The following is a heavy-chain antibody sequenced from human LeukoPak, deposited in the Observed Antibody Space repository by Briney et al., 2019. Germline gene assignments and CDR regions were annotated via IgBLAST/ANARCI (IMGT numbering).Heavy chain of an antibody. CDR3: ARAVSSRWYDFDY. CDR2: ISYDGSNK. CDR1: GFTFSSYA. D-gene: IGHD6-19*01. J-gene: IGHJ4*02. Sequence: GGSLRLSCAASGFTFSSYAMQWVRQAPGKGLEWVAVISYDGSNKYYADSVKGRFTIARDNRKNTLYLQMTSLRAEDTAVYYCARAVSSRWYDFDYWGQGTLVTVSS. V-gene: IGHV3-30*04.